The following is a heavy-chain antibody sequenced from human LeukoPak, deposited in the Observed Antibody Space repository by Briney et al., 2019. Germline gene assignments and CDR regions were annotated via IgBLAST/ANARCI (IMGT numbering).Heavy chain of an antibody. D-gene: IGHD3-16*02. CDR3: ARERGTFGGVIADY. V-gene: IGHV1-46*01. CDR2: INPRGGST. Sequence: ASVTVSYKPSGYTFTSYYMHWVRQAPAQGLEWMGIINPRGGSTSYAQNLQGRVTMTRVTPTSTVYMELSSLRSEDTAVYYCARERGTFGGVIADYWGQGTLVSVSS. CDR1: GYTFTSYY. J-gene: IGHJ4*02.